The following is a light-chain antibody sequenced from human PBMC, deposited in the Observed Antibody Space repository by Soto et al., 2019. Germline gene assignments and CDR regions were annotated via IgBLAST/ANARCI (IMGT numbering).Light chain of an antibody. CDR1: SSNIGGTNY. CDR2: SNN. CDR3: ASWDGRLGAVI. Sequence: QSVLTQPPSASGTPGQRVLISCSGSSSNIGGTNYAYWYQQLPGAAPKLLMHSNNLRPSGVPERISGSKSGTSASLAISGLRSEDEAVYYCASWDGRLGAVIFGGGTKLTVL. V-gene: IGLV1-47*02. J-gene: IGLJ2*01.